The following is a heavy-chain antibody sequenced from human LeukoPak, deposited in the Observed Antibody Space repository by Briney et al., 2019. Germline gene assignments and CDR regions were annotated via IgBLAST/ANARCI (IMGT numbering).Heavy chain of an antibody. D-gene: IGHD1-26*01. CDR2: ISYDGSNK. CDR3: ARRSSGSYGY. Sequence: GGSLRLSCAASGFTFSSYAMHWVRQAPGKGLGWVAVISYDGSNKYYADSVKGRFTISRDNSKNTLYLQMNSLRAEDTAVYYCARRSSGSYGYWGQGTLVTVSS. J-gene: IGHJ4*02. CDR1: GFTFSSYA. V-gene: IGHV3-30*14.